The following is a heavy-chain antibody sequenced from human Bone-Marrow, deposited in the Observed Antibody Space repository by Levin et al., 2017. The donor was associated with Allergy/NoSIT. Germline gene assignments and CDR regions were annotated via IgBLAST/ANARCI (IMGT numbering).Heavy chain of an antibody. J-gene: IGHJ2*01. CDR1: GFTFSDYY. D-gene: IGHD4-17*01. CDR2: ISSSGSTI. V-gene: IGHV3-11*01. Sequence: SCAASGFTFSDYYMSWIRQAPGKGLEWVSYISSSGSTIYYADSVKGRFTISRDNAKNSLYLQMNSLRAEDTAVYYCAREATVTTNWYFDLWGRGTLVTVSS. CDR3: AREATVTTNWYFDL.